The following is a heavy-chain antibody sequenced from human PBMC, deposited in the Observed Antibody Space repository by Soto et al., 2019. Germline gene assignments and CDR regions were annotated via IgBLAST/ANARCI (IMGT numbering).Heavy chain of an antibody. D-gene: IGHD3-16*01. CDR1: GFTFSSYG. J-gene: IGHJ2*01. CDR3: ANERGRRNRHHWYFDL. V-gene: IGHV3-30*18. Sequence: QVQLVESGGGVVQPGWSLRLSCAASGFTFSSYGMHWVRQAPGKGLEWVAVISYDGSNKYYADSVKGRFTISRDNSKNTLYLQMTSLSAEDTAVYYCANERGRRNRHHWYFDLWGRGTLVTVSS. CDR2: ISYDGSNK.